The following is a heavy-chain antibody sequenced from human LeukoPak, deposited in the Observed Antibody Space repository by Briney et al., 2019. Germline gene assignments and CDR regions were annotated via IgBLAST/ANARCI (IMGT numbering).Heavy chain of an antibody. D-gene: IGHD2-15*01. V-gene: IGHV3-48*04. J-gene: IGHJ2*01. CDR2: VSSSSSTI. Sequence: GGSLRLSCAASGFTFSSYSMNWVREAPGKGLEGVSYVSSSSSTIYYADSVKGRFTISRDNAKNSLYLQMNSLRAEDTAVYYCARDRLGYCSGGSCYSNHRYFDLCGRGTMVTVSS. CDR3: ARDRLGYCSGGSCYSNHRYFDL. CDR1: GFTFSSYS.